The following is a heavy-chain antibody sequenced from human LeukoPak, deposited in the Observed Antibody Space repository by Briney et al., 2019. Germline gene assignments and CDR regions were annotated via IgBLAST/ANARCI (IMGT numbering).Heavy chain of an antibody. CDR1: GGSFSGYY. V-gene: IGHV4-34*01. CDR3: GRAPYGPLDH. CDR2: INHSGST. D-gene: IGHD3-10*01. J-gene: IGHJ4*02. Sequence: SETLSLTCAVYGGSFSGYYWSWIRQPPGKGLEWIGEINHSGSTNYNPSLKSRVTISVDTSKNQFSLSLTSVTAADTAVYYCGRAPYGPLDHWGQGILVTVSS.